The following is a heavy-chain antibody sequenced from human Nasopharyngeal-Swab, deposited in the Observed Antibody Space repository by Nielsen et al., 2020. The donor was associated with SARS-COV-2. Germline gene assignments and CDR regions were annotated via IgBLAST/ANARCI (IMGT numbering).Heavy chain of an antibody. Sequence: GGSLRLSFPSSGFTFSSYAMSWVRQAPGKVLEWVSAISGSGGSTYYADSVKGRFTISRDNSKNTLYLQMNSLRAEDTAVYYCAKSVAAAGPDYYYGLDVWGQGTTVTVSS. V-gene: IGHV3-23*01. J-gene: IGHJ6*02. CDR3: AKSVAAAGPDYYYGLDV. CDR2: ISGSGGST. CDR1: GFTFSSYA. D-gene: IGHD6-13*01.